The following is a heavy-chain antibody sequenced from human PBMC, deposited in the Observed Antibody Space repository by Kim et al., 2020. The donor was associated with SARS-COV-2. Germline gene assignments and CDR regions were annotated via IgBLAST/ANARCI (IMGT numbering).Heavy chain of an antibody. CDR3: AREGIAAAADY. D-gene: IGHD6-13*01. Sequence: NYAQKLQGRVTMTTDTSTSTAYMELRSLRSDDTAVYYCAREGIAAAADYWGQGTLVTVSS. V-gene: IGHV1-18*01. J-gene: IGHJ4*02.